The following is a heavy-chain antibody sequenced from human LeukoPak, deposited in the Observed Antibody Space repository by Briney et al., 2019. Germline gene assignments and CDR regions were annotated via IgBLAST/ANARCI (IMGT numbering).Heavy chain of an antibody. Sequence: GGSLRLSCAASGFTFSDYGMHWVRQAPGKGLEWVTFIRYDGNNKYYADSVKGRFTISRDNSKNTLYLQMNSLRPEDTAVYYCASRTRFPLRFFDYWGQGTLVTVSS. D-gene: IGHD3-3*01. CDR1: GFTFSDYG. CDR2: IRYDGNNK. CDR3: ASRTRFPLRFFDY. J-gene: IGHJ4*02. V-gene: IGHV3-30*02.